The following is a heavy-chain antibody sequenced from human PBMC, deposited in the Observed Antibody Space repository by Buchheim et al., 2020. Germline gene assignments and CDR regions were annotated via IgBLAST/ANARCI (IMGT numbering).Heavy chain of an antibody. CDR2: ISSSSSTI. D-gene: IGHD5-12*01. CDR1: GFTFSSYR. J-gene: IGHJ6*04. V-gene: IGHV3-48*02. CDR3: ARDGVRYSGYDFYYCMDV. Sequence: EVQLVESGGGLVQPGGSLRLSCAASGFTFSSYRMNWVRQAPGKGLEWISYISSSSSTIYYADSVKGRFTISRDNAKNSLYLQMNSLRDEDTAVYYCARDGVRYSGYDFYYCMDVWGKGTT.